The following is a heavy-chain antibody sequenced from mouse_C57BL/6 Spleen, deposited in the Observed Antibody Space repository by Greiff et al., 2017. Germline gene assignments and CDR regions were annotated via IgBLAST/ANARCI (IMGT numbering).Heavy chain of an antibody. J-gene: IGHJ3*01. D-gene: IGHD1-1*01. CDR3: AREDYYGSSFAY. Sequence: QVQLQQPGAELVRPGSSVKLSCKASGYTFTSYWMHWVKQRPIQGLEWIGNIDPSDSETHYNQKFKDKATLTVDKSSSTAYMQRSSLTSEDSAVYYCAREDYYGSSFAYWGQGTLVTVSA. CDR2: IDPSDSET. CDR1: GYTFTSYW. V-gene: IGHV1-52*01.